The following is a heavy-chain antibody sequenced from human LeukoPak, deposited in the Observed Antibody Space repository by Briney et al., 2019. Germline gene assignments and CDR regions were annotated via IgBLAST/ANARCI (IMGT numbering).Heavy chain of an antibody. CDR2: ISAYNGNT. Sequence: ASVKVSCKASGYTFTSYGTSWVRQAPGQGLEWMGWISAYNGNTNYAQKLQGRVTMTTDTSTSTAYMELRSLRSDDTAVYYCARDITGKVYFDYWGQGTLVTVSS. D-gene: IGHD1-20*01. V-gene: IGHV1-18*01. J-gene: IGHJ4*02. CDR3: ARDITGKVYFDY. CDR1: GYTFTSYG.